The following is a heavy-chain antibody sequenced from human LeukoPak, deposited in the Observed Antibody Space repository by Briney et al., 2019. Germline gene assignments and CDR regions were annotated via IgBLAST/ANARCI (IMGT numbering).Heavy chain of an antibody. V-gene: IGHV3-53*01. Sequence: PGGSLRLSCAASGFTVSSNYMSWVRQAPGKGLEWVSVIYSGGSTYYADSVKGRFTISRGNSKNTLYLQMNSLRAEDTAVYYCARVHSSGWYGVDYWGQGTLVTVSS. D-gene: IGHD6-19*01. CDR3: ARVHSSGWYGVDY. CDR1: GFTVSSNY. CDR2: IYSGGST. J-gene: IGHJ4*02.